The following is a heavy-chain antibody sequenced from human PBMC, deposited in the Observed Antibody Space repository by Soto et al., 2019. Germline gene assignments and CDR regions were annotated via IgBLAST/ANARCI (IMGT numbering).Heavy chain of an antibody. V-gene: IGHV1-3*01. J-gene: IGHJ2*01. D-gene: IGHD6-19*01. CDR2: IDAGNGNT. CDR1: GYAFTSYA. CDR3: ARAGYRSGWYEWYFDL. Sequence: ASVKVSCKASGYAFTSYAMHWVRQAPGQRLEWMGWIDAGNGNTKYSQKFQGRVTITRDTSASTAYMELSSLRSEDTAVYYCARAGYRSGWYEWYFDLWGRGTLVTVSS.